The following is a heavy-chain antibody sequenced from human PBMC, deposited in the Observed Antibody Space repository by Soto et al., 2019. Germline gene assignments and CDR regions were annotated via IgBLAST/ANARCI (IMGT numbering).Heavy chain of an antibody. V-gene: IGHV4-30-4*01. CDR2: IYYSGST. CDR1: GGSISSGDYY. CDR3: ATGIFASPGYYGMDV. Sequence: SETLSLTCTVSGGSISSGDYYWSWIRQPPGKGLEWIGYIYYSGSTYYNPSLKSRVTISVDTSKNQFSLKLSSVTAADTAVYYCATGIFASPGYYGMDVWGQGTTVTVSS. J-gene: IGHJ6*02. D-gene: IGHD2-15*01.